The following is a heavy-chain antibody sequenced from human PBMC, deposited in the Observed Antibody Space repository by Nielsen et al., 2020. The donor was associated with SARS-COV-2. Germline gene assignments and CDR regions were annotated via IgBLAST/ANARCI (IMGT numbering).Heavy chain of an antibody. D-gene: IGHD6-19*01. CDR1: GFTFSSYA. V-gene: IGHV3-23*03. Sequence: GGSLRLSCAASGFTFSSYAMSWVRQAPGKGLEWVSVIYSGGSSTYYADSVKGRFTISRDNSKNTLYLQMNSLRAEDTAVYYCAKDAAGFSSGWYRNYYYYYGMDVWGQGTTVTVSS. CDR3: AKDAAGFSSGWYRNYYYYYGMDV. CDR2: IYSGGSST. J-gene: IGHJ6*02.